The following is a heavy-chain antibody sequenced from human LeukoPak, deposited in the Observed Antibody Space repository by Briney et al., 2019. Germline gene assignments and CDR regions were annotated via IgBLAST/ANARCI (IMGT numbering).Heavy chain of an antibody. V-gene: IGHV4-59*01. J-gene: IGHJ4*02. CDR3: ASHTETFDY. CDR2: IHYSGST. CDR1: GASISSYY. Sequence: PSETLSLTCTVAGASISSYYCSWIRQPPGQGLEWIGYIHYSGSTNYSPSLKSRVTISLDTSKNHFSLKLSSVTAADTAIYYCASHTETFDYWGQGTLVTVSS.